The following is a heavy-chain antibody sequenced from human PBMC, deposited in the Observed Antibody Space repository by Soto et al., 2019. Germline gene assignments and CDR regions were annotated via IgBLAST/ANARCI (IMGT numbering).Heavy chain of an antibody. CDR2: ITADNGNT. CDR3: ARRVDCSGGSCYADY. Sequence: QVQLVQSGAEVKKPGASVKVSCKASGYSFSNYGISWVRQAPGQGLEWMGWITADNGNTNFAQKVQGRVTMTTDTSTSRAYMELRSLTYHDTAMYFCARRVDCSGGSCYADYWGQGTLVTVSS. D-gene: IGHD2-15*01. V-gene: IGHV1-18*01. J-gene: IGHJ4*02. CDR1: GYSFSNYG.